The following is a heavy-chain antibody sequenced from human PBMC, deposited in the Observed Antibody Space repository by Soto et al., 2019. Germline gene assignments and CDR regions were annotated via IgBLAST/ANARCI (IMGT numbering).Heavy chain of an antibody. D-gene: IGHD3-22*01. J-gene: IGHJ3*01. V-gene: IGHV3-23*01. CDR2: ISATGGST. Sequence: GGSLRLSCAASGFTFSSYAMSWVRQAPGKGLEWVSTISATGGSTFDADSVKGRFIISRDNSKNTLYLEMDSLSAEDTAVYYCAKSVLCYYDSSVPDDAFDLGGQGTMVT. CDR3: AKSVLCYYDSSVPDDAFDL. CDR1: GFTFSSYA.